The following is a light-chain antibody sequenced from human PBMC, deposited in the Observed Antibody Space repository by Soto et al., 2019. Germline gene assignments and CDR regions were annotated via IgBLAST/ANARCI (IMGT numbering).Light chain of an antibody. V-gene: IGKV3-20*01. CDR3: QQYGSSGYT. J-gene: IGKJ2*01. CDR2: GAS. CDR1: QSVSSSY. Sequence: EIVLTQSPGTLSLSPGERATLSCRASQSVSSSYLAWYQHKPGQAPRLLIYGASSRATGIPDRFRGSGSGTDFTLTINRLEPEDFAVYYCQQYGSSGYTFGQGTKLEIK.